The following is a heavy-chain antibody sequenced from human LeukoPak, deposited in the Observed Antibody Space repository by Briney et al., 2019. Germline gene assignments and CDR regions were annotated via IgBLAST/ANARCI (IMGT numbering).Heavy chain of an antibody. Sequence: PSETLSLTCTVSRGSISSYYWSWIRQPPGKGLEWIGYIYYSGSTNYNPSLKSRVTISVDTSKNQFSLKLSSVTAADTAVYYCARVESSSWGLNYYYYYMDVWGKGTTVTVSS. D-gene: IGHD6-13*01. CDR3: ARVESSSWGLNYYYYYMDV. V-gene: IGHV4-59*01. CDR2: IYYSGST. J-gene: IGHJ6*03. CDR1: RGSISSYY.